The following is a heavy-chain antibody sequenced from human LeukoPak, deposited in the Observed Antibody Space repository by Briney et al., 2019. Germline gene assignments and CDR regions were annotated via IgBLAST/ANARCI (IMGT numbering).Heavy chain of an antibody. CDR1: GFTFRTYW. CDR2: INDDGREV. CDR3: AIDRLSYDWSDYRFHY. J-gene: IGHJ4*01. D-gene: IGHD3-22*01. V-gene: IGHV3-7*01. Sequence: PGGSLRLSCVASGFTFRTYWMNWFRRAPGKGLEWVGNINDDGREVNYVDSVRGRFIISRDNAKDSLYLQMNSLRVDDTAKYYCAIDRLSYDWSDYRFHYWGQGARVTVSS.